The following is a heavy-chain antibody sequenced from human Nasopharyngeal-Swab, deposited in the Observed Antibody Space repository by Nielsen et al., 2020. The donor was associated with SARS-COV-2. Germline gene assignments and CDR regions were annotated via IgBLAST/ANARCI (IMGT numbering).Heavy chain of an antibody. CDR2: IYSGGST. V-gene: IGHV3-66*04. D-gene: IGHD3-10*01. J-gene: IGHJ4*02. CDR1: GFTVSSNY. CDR3: ARHYYYGSGTQFDY. Sequence: LSLTCAASGFTVSSNYMSWVRQAPGKGLEWVSVIYSGGSTYYADSVKGRFTISRDNSKNTLYLQMNSLRAEDTAVYYCARHYYYGSGTQFDYWGQGTLVTVSS.